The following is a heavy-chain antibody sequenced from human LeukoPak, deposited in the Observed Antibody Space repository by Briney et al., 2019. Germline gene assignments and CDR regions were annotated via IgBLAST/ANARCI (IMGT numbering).Heavy chain of an antibody. CDR3: AKDSSADDSSGYSYYFDY. Sequence: GGSLRLSCAASGFTFISYWMHWVRQAPGKGLVWVSRINSDGSTTSYAASVKGRFTISRDTAKNTLYLQMNSLRAEDTAVYYCAKDSSADDSSGYSYYFDYWGQGTLVTVSS. CDR1: GFTFISYW. V-gene: IGHV3-74*01. CDR2: INSDGSTT. J-gene: IGHJ4*02. D-gene: IGHD3-22*01.